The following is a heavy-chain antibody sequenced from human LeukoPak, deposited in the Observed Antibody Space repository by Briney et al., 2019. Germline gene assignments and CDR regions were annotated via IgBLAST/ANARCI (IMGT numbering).Heavy chain of an antibody. D-gene: IGHD3-22*01. CDR2: ISSSGGST. Sequence: GGSLRLSCAASGFTFSSYAMSWVRQAPGKGLEWVSAISSSGGSTYYADSVKGRFTISRDNSKNTLYLQMNSLRAEDTAVYYCAKHYYGSSGYTYNWFDPWGQGTLVTVSS. J-gene: IGHJ5*02. CDR1: GFTFSSYA. V-gene: IGHV3-23*01. CDR3: AKHYYGSSGYTYNWFDP.